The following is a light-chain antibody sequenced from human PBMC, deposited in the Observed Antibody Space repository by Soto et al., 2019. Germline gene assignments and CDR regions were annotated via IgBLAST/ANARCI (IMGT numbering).Light chain of an antibody. CDR1: SNDIGAYNY. CDR3: GSWDSSLSAYV. Sequence: QSALTQPASVSGSPGQSITISCTGTSNDIGAYNYVSWYQQLPGTAPKLLIYDDNKRPSGIPDRFSGSKSGTSATLGITGFQTGDEADYYCGSWDSSLSAYVFGTGTKVTVL. CDR2: DDN. V-gene: IGLV1-51*01. J-gene: IGLJ1*01.